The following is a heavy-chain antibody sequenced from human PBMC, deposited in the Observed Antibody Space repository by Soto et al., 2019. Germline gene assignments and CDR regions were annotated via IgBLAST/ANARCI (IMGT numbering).Heavy chain of an antibody. CDR3: AKGAARGWFTGAAHYFDY. Sequence: GGSLRLSCAASGFTFNTYAMSWVRQAPGVGLEWVSFVSGGSSYIYYADSVKGRFTISRDNSKNTLYLQLNTLRVEDTAVYYCAKGAARGWFTGAAHYFDYWGQGSLVTVSS. V-gene: IGHV3-23*01. CDR1: GFTFNTYA. D-gene: IGHD2-15*01. CDR2: VSGGSSYI. J-gene: IGHJ4*02.